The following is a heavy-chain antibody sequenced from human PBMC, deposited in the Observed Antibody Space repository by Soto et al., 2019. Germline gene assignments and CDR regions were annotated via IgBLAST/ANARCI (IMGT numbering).Heavy chain of an antibody. J-gene: IGHJ5*02. CDR1: GGTFSSYA. Sequence: SVKVSCKASGGTFSSYAISWVRQAPGQGLEWMGGIIPIFGTANYAQKSQGRVTITADKSTSTAYMELSSLRSEDTAVYYCANGLTLAYCGGDCSNNWFDPWGQGTLVTVSS. V-gene: IGHV1-69*06. CDR3: ANGLTLAYCGGDCSNNWFDP. CDR2: IIPIFGTA. D-gene: IGHD2-21*02.